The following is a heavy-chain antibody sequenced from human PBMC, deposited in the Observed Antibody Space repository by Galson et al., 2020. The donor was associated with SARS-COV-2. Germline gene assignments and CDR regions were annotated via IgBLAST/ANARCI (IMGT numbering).Heavy chain of an antibody. CDR3: AHTRGGYFFAFDY. CDR2: ISYDGSNK. D-gene: IGHD2-21*01. CDR1: GFTFSSYG. J-gene: IGHJ4*02. Sequence: GGSLRLSCAASGFTFSSYGMHWVRQAPGKGLEWVAVISYDGSNKYYADSVKGRFTISRDNSKNTLYLQMNSLRDEDTAVYYCAHTRGGYFFAFDYWGQGTLVTVSS. V-gene: IGHV3-30*03.